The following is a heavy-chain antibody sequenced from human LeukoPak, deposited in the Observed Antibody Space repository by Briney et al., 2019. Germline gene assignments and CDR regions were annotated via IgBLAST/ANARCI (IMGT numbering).Heavy chain of an antibody. J-gene: IGHJ6*03. CDR3: ARATPVSSSWANWWYYYYMDV. D-gene: IGHD6-13*01. CDR2: ISSSSSYI. Sequence: PGGSLRLSCAASGFIFSSYNMNWVRQAPGKGLEWVSSISSSSSYIYYADSVKGRFTISRDNAKTSLYLQMNSLRAEDTAVYYCARATPVSSSWANWWYYYYMDVWGKGTTVTISS. CDR1: GFIFSSYN. V-gene: IGHV3-21*01.